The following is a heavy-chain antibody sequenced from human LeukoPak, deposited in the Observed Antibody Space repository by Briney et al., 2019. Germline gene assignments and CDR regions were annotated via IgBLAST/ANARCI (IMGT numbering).Heavy chain of an antibody. CDR2: INTDGSST. Sequence: GGSLRLSCAASGFTFSSWWVHWVRQAPGKGLAWVSRINTDGSSTSYADSVKGRFTIARDNAKNTLYLQMNSLRAGDTAVYYCARAAVGVAVGYWGQGTLVTVSS. CDR1: GFTFSSWW. V-gene: IGHV3-74*01. J-gene: IGHJ4*02. D-gene: IGHD6-19*01. CDR3: ARAAVGVAVGY.